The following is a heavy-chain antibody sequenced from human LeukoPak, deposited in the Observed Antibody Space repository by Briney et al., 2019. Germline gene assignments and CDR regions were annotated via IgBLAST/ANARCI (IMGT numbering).Heavy chain of an antibody. CDR1: GFTFSTFA. J-gene: IGHJ6*03. CDR2: ISGSGGSR. D-gene: IGHD3-16*01. CDR3: AKGVDASGIYYYFYRVV. V-gene: IGHV3-23*01. Sequence: GGSLRLSCAASGFTFSTFAMTWVRQAPGKGLEWVSSISGSGGSRYYADSVKGRFTISRDKSKNTLYLQMNNLRAEDTAVYYCAKGVDASGIYYYFYRVVWRKGTTVPVSS.